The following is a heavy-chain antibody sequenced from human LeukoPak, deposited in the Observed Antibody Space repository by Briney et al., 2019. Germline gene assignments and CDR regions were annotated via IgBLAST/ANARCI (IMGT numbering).Heavy chain of an antibody. CDR3: TTDLLRYCSGGSCPFDY. J-gene: IGHJ4*02. CDR2: IKSKTDGGTT. V-gene: IGHV3-15*01. Sequence: GGSLRLSCAASGFTLSNAWMSWVRQAPGKGLEWVGGIKSKTDGGTTDYAAPVKGRFTISRDDSKNTLYLQMNSLKTEDTAVYYCTTDLLRYCSGGSCPFDYWGQGTLVTVSS. D-gene: IGHD2-15*01. CDR1: GFTLSNAW.